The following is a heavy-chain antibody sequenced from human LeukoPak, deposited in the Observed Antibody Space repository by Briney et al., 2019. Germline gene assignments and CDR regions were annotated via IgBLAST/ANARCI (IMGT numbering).Heavy chain of an antibody. V-gene: IGHV1-2*02. J-gene: IGHJ4*02. CDR1: GYTFTGYY. Sequence: ASVKVSCKASGYTFTGYYMHWVRQAPGQGLEWMGWINPNSGGTNYAQKFQGRVTMTRDMSTSTVYMELSSLRSEDTAVYYCARARYSSSETLLDYWGQGTLVTVS. CDR2: INPNSGGT. CDR3: ARARYSSSETLLDY. D-gene: IGHD6-6*01.